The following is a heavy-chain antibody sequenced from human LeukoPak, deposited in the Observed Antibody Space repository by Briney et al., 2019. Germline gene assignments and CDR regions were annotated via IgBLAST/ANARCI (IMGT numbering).Heavy chain of an antibody. D-gene: IGHD2-2*01. CDR3: ARDSEPAAIFGSFDY. CDR1: GYTFTSYH. V-gene: IGHV1-46*01. Sequence: ASVKVSCKASGYTFTSYHMHWVRQAPEQGLNGMGIINPSGGSTSYAQKFQGRVTMTRDTSTSTVYMELSSLRSEDTAVYYCARDSEPAAIFGSFDYWGQGTLVTVSS. CDR2: INPSGGST. J-gene: IGHJ4*02.